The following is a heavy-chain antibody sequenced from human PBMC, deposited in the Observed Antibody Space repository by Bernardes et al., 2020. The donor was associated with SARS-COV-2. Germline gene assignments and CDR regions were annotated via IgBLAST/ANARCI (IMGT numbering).Heavy chain of an antibody. D-gene: IGHD3-16*01. J-gene: IGHJ4*02. V-gene: IGHV1-69*02. CDR3: AVEGGGTRGLDY. CDR1: GGTFSSYT. CDR2: IIPILGIA. Sequence: SVKVSCKASGGTFSSYTIYWVRQAPGQGLEWMGKIIPILGIANYSQKFQGRVTITADKSTTTAYMELSSLRSEDTAVYYCAVEGGGTRGLDYWGQGTPVTVSP.